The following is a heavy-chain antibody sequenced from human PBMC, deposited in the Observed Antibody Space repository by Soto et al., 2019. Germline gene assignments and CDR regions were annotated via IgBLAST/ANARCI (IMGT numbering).Heavy chain of an antibody. CDR3: AIPADGYGDYVYFDY. CDR1: GFTFSSYG. D-gene: IGHD4-17*01. Sequence: QVQLVESGGGVVQPGRSLRLSCAASGFTFSSYGMHWVRQAPGKGLEWVAVISYDGSNKYYADSVKGRFTISRDNSKNTLDLHVTSLRDHNTAVYYCAIPADGYGDYVYFDYWGQGTLVTVSS. CDR2: ISYDGSNK. J-gene: IGHJ4*02. V-gene: IGHV3-30*03.